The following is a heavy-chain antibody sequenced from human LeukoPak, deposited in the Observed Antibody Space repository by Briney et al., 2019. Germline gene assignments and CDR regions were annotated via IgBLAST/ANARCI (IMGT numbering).Heavy chain of an antibody. Sequence: GATVKVSCKASVYTFTGYYMHWVRQAPGQGLEWMGWINPNSGGTNYAQKFQGRVTMTRDTSISTAYMELSRLRSDDTAVYYCARAYGDYEEWFDPWGQGTLVTVSS. D-gene: IGHD4-17*01. J-gene: IGHJ5*02. CDR3: ARAYGDYEEWFDP. V-gene: IGHV1-2*02. CDR1: VYTFTGYY. CDR2: INPNSGGT.